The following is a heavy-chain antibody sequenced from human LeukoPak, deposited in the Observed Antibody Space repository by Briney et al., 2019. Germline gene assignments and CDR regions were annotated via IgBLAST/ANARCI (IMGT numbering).Heavy chain of an antibody. CDR2: INPSGGST. V-gene: IGHV1-46*01. D-gene: IGHD3-3*01. CDR3: ARVNESVIWSSYFDY. Sequence: GASVKVSCKASGYTFTSYYMHWVRQAPGQGLEWMGIINPSGGSTSYAQKFQGRVTMTRGTPTSTVYMELSSLRSEDTAVYYCARVNESVIWSSYFDYWGQGTLVTVSS. CDR1: GYTFTSYY. J-gene: IGHJ4*02.